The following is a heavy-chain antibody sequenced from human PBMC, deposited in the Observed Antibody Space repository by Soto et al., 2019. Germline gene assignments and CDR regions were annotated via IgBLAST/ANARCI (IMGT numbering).Heavy chain of an antibody. V-gene: IGHV1-18*01. J-gene: IGHJ6*02. D-gene: IGHD3-9*01. CDR2: ISAYNGNK. Sequence: ASVKFSCKASGYTFNSYGVSWVRQAPGQVLECMVWISAYNGNKKXXXKLQGRVXXTTDTSTSTAXMELRXLRSDDTAVYYCARERTTISTDVWGQGTTVXXS. CDR1: GYTFNSYG. CDR3: ARERTTISTDV.